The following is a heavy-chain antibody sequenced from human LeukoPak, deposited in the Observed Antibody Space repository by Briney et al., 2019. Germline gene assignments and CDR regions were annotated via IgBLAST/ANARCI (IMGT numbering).Heavy chain of an antibody. CDR1: GFTFSSYS. V-gene: IGHV3-21*01. Sequence: GGSLRLSCAASGFTFSSYSMNWVRQAPGTGLEWVASISSSSSYIYYADSVKGRFTISRDNAKNSLYLQMNSLRAEDTAVYYCARKVVAAQDYWGQGTLVTVSS. D-gene: IGHD2-15*01. CDR3: ARKVVAAQDY. J-gene: IGHJ4*02. CDR2: ISSSSSYI.